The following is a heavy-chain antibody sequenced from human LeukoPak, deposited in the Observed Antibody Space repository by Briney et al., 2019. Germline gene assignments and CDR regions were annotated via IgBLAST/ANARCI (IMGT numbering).Heavy chain of an antibody. D-gene: IGHD2-15*01. V-gene: IGHV1-8*01. CDR1: GYTFTSYG. CDR2: MNPNSGNT. Sequence: ASVKVSCKASGYTFTSYGINWVRQATGQGLEWMGWMNPNSGNTGYAQKFQGRVTMTRNTSISTASMELSSLRSEDTAVYYCARGSPREDIDYWGQGTLVTVSS. J-gene: IGHJ4*02. CDR3: ARGSPREDIDY.